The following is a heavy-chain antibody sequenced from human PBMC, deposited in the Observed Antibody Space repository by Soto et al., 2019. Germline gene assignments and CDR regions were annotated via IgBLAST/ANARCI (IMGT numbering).Heavy chain of an antibody. D-gene: IGHD7-27*01. CDR3: ARSTGNYSYYGMDV. V-gene: IGHV1-2*02. J-gene: IGHJ6*02. CDR1: GYTLTDYY. Sequence: ASVKVSCKASGYTLTDYYMHWVRQAPGQGLEWMGWINPKNGDTNSAQKFRGRVTMTRDTSISTAYLELSSLRSEDTAVYYCARSTGNYSYYGMDVWGQGTTVTVSS. CDR2: INPKNGDT.